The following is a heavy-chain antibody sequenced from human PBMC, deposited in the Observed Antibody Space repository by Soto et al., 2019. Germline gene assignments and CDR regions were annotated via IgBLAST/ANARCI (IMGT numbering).Heavy chain of an antibody. D-gene: IGHD2-2*01. Sequence: PSETLSLTCTVSGGSISSGDYYWSWIRQPPGKGLEWIGYIYYSGSTYYNPSLKSRVTISVDTSKNQFSLKLSSVTAADTAVYYCARYCISTSCYAGYFDYWGQGTLVTVSS. V-gene: IGHV4-30-4*01. J-gene: IGHJ4*02. CDR1: GGSISSGDYY. CDR2: IYYSGST. CDR3: ARYCISTSCYAGYFDY.